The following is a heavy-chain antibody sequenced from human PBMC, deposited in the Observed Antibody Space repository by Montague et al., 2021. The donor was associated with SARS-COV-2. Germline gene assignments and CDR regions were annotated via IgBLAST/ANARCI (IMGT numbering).Heavy chain of an antibody. Sequence: SETLSLTCIVSGGSISSSSYYWGWIRQPPGKGLEWIGTIYYSGSTYYNPSLKSRVTISVDTSKNQFSLKLSSVTAADTAVYYCARGWFSPMLVVVIRGPFDYWGQGALVTVSS. V-gene: IGHV4-39*07. D-gene: IGHD3-22*01. CDR3: ARGWFSPMLVVVIRGPFDY. CDR2: IYYSGST. J-gene: IGHJ4*02. CDR1: GGSISSSSYY.